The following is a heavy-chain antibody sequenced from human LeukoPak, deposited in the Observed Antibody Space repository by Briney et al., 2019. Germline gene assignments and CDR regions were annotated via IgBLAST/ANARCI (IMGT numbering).Heavy chain of an antibody. CDR3: ARRVTSTVTAIRYFDY. Sequence: GESLRISCKGSGYSFTTHWIGWVRQMPGKGQEWMGIIYPSDSDTRYSPSFQGQVTISADKSISTAYLQWSSLEASDTAIYYCARRVTSTVTAIRYFDYWGQGTLVTVSS. V-gene: IGHV5-51*01. CDR2: IYPSDSDT. CDR1: GYSFTTHW. D-gene: IGHD2-21*02. J-gene: IGHJ4*02.